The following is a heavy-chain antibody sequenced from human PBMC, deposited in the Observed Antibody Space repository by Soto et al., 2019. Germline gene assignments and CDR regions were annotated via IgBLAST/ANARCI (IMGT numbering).Heavy chain of an antibody. Sequence: ASVKVSCKASGYTFTRSGISWVRQAPGQGPEWMGWISSYNGDTNYAQKLQGRVTMTTDTSTSTAYMELRSLRSDDTAVYYCARYRVYDILTGYYSAFDIWGQGTMVTVSS. CDR1: GYTFTRSG. CDR2: ISSYNGDT. CDR3: ARYRVYDILTGYYSAFDI. D-gene: IGHD3-9*01. V-gene: IGHV1-18*01. J-gene: IGHJ3*02.